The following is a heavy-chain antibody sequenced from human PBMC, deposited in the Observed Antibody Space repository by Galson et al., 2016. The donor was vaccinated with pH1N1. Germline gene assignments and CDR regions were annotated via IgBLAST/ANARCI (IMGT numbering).Heavy chain of an antibody. CDR2: IIPIFNTA. Sequence: SVKVSCKASGGTFGSYGINWVRQAPGQGLEWMGGIIPIFNTAKYAQNFQGRVTITADESTTTAYMELSSLGSEDTAVYYCARVFGSGGEWGYYFDYWGQGTLVTVSS. CDR1: GGTFGSYG. D-gene: IGHD3-10*02. J-gene: IGHJ4*02. CDR3: ARVFGSGGEWGYYFDY. V-gene: IGHV1-69*13.